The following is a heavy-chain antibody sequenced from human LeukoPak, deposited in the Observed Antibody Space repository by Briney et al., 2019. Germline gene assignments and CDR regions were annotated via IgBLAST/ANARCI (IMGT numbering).Heavy chain of an antibody. V-gene: IGHV4-59*11. Sequence: SETLSLTCTVPGDAISSHYWSWIRQPPGKGLEWIGYIYNSGSPNYSPSLKSRVTISVDTSKNQFSLKLSSVTAADTAVYYCASWRSSPANAHYWGQGTLVTVSS. D-gene: IGHD6-6*01. CDR3: ASWRSSPANAHY. CDR1: GDAISSHY. CDR2: IYNSGSP. J-gene: IGHJ4*02.